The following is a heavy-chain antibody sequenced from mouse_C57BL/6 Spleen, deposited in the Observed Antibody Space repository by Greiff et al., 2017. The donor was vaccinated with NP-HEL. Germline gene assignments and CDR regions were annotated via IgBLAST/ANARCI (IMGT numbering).Heavy chain of an antibody. CDR1: GYTFTSYW. V-gene: IGHV1-64*01. J-gene: IGHJ2*01. CDR3: APTAQAPYYFDY. D-gene: IGHD3-2*02. CDR2: IHPNSGST. Sequence: VQLQQPGAELVKPGASVKLSCKASGYTFTSYWMHWVKQRPGQGLEWIGMIHPNSGSTNYNEKFKSKATLTVDKSSSTAYMQLSSLTSEDSAVYYCAPTAQAPYYFDYWGQGTTLTVSS.